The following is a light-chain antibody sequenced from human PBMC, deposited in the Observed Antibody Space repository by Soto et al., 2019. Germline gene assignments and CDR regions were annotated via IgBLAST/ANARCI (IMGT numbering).Light chain of an antibody. Sequence: EIVLTQSPGTLSLSPGERTTLSCRAGATVDNKYIAWYQQKPGQAPSLLIYATSSRAAGIPDRFSGSGSGTDFTLTISRLEPEDSAVYYCQQYGMSPLFIFGPGTKVEIK. CDR2: ATS. CDR1: ATVDNKY. J-gene: IGKJ3*01. V-gene: IGKV3-20*01. CDR3: QQYGMSPLFI.